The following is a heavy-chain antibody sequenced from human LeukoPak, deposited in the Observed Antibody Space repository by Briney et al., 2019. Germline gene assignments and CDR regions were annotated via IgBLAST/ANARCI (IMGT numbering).Heavy chain of an antibody. CDR1: GFIFSNVW. CDR3: AIEGSGRSLAP. J-gene: IGHJ5*02. CDR2: IKQDGSQS. V-gene: IGHV3-7*01. D-gene: IGHD3-3*01. Sequence: GGSLRLSCAASGFIFSNVWMSWVRQAPGKGLEWVANIKQDGSQSYYVDSVQGRFTISRDTARNSLHLQINSLRAEDTAMYYCAIEGSGRSLAPWGREPWSPSPQ.